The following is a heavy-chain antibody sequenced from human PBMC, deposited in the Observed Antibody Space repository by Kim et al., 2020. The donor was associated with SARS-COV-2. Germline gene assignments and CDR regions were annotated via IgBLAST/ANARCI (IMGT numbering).Heavy chain of an antibody. J-gene: IGHJ3*01. Sequence: GGSLRLSCAASGFTFSSYGMLWVRQAPGKGLEWVAVILYDGSNKYYADSVKGRFTISRDNSKNTLYLQMNSLRAEDTAVYYCARDLGTRELDAIDVWGQGTTVTVSS. CDR3: ARDLGTRELDAIDV. D-gene: IGHD1-26*01. V-gene: IGHV3-33*05. CDR1: GFTFSSYG. CDR2: ILYDGSNK.